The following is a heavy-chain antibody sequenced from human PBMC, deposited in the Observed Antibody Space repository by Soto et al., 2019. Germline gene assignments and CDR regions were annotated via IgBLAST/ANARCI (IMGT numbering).Heavy chain of an antibody. V-gene: IGHV3-53*01. CDR1: GVTVNTNY. J-gene: IGHJ6*02. Sequence: EVQLVESGGGLIQPGGSLRLSCAASGVTVNTNYMSWVRQSPGKGLEWVSLIESGGSIYYADSVKGRFTISRDIFKNTLSLQMNSLRVEDTAVYYCARAYCGGDCTRSYYYYGMDVWGQGTTVSVPS. CDR2: IESGGSI. D-gene: IGHD2-21*02. CDR3: ARAYCGGDCTRSYYYYGMDV.